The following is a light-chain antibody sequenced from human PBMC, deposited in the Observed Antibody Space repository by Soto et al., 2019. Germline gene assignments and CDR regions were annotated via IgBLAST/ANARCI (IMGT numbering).Light chain of an antibody. CDR2: DAS. CDR1: QSVSSY. V-gene: IGKV3D-15*01. J-gene: IGKJ4*01. Sequence: EIVMTQSPATLSVSPGERGTLSCRASQSVSSYLAWYQQKPGQAPRLLIFDASTRATGIPARFSGGGSGTEFTLTIDSLRSEDFAVYFCQQYHAWPPGTFGGGTKVDIK. CDR3: QQYHAWPPGT.